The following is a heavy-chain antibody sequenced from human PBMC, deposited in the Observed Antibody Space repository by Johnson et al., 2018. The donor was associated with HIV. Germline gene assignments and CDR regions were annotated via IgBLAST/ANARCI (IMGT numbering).Heavy chain of an antibody. Sequence: VQLVESGGGLVQPGGSLRLSCAASGFTVSSNYMSWVRQAPGKGLEWVSVIYSGGSTYYADSVKGRCTISRDNSKNTLHLQMKSLRAEDTAVYYCARILVGTMVRGVSLHDAFDIWGQGTMVTVSS. J-gene: IGHJ3*02. V-gene: IGHV3-53*01. D-gene: IGHD3-10*01. CDR2: IYSGGST. CDR1: GFTVSSNY. CDR3: ARILVGTMVRGVSLHDAFDI.